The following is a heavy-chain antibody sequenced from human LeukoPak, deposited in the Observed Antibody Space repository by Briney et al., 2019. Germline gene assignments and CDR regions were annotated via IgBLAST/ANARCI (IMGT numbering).Heavy chain of an antibody. J-gene: IGHJ4*02. CDR3: ARLESTEGTLY. CDR1: GFTVSSNY. V-gene: IGHV3-66*02. Sequence: GGSLRLSCEDSGFTVSSNYMSWVRQAPGKGLDWVSVIYSVGTTYYADSVKGRFTISRDTSKNTVFLQMNSLRAEDTAVYYCARLESTEGTLYWGQGTLVAVFS. CDR2: IYSVGTT. D-gene: IGHD5/OR15-5a*01.